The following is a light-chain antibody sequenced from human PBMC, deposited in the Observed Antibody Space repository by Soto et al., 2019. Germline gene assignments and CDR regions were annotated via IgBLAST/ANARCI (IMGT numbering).Light chain of an antibody. CDR1: QSLLHSNGKTY. J-gene: IGKJ1*01. CDR2: EVS. Sequence: IVMTQTPLSLSVTPGQPASISCKSSQSLLHSNGKTYLFWYVQKPGQPPQLLIQEVSNRFSGVPDRVIGSGSGTDFTLTISRVEAEDVGLYYCMQGRQLPWKFGQGTKVESK. V-gene: IGKV2D-29*01. CDR3: MQGRQLPWK.